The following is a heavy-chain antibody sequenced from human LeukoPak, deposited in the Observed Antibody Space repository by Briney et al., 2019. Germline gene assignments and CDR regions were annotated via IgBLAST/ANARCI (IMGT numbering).Heavy chain of an antibody. V-gene: IGHV3-21*01. CDR1: GFTFNSYS. J-gene: IGHJ1*01. CDR2: ISSSSSHM. D-gene: IGHD1-26*01. CDR3: VRDSGSSYGYYFLH. Sequence: GGSLRLSCAASGFTFNSYSMYWVRQAPGKGLEWVSSISSSSSHMFYADSVKGRFSISRDNANNSLYLQMNSLRAEDMAVYYCVRDSGSSYGYYFLHWGQGTLVTVSS.